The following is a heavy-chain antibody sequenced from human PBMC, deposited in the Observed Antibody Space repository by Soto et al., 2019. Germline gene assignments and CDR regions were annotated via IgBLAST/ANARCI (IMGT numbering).Heavy chain of an antibody. CDR2: ISGSGVST. CDR1: GFTFSSYA. V-gene: IGHV3-23*01. J-gene: IGHJ4*02. Sequence: GGSLRLSCAASGFTFSSYAMSWVRQAPGKGLEWVSAISGSGVSTYYADSVKGLSTISRDNSKNTLYLQMASLRAEDTAVYYCAKGGSSIWRHYFDFWGQGTLVTVSS. D-gene: IGHD6-13*01. CDR3: AKGGSSIWRHYFDF.